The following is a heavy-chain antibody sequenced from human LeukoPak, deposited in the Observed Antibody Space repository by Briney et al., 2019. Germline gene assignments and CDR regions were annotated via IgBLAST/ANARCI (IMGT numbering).Heavy chain of an antibody. CDR1: GFTFGDYS. J-gene: IGHJ4*02. V-gene: IGHV3-49*03. CDR2: TRNKAYGGTA. CDR3: SREVRYFDWFQADY. D-gene: IGHD3-9*01. Sequence: PGRSQRLSCSASGFTFGDYSMSWFRQAPGKGLEWVGFTRNKAYGGTAEYAASVKGRFTISRDDSESIAYLQMDSLKTEDTAVYYCSREVRYFDWFQADYWGQGTLVTVSS.